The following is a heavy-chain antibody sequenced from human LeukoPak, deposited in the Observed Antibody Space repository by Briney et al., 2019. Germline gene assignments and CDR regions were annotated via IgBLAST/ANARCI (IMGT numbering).Heavy chain of an antibody. J-gene: IGHJ5*02. CDR2: IYHSGST. CDR3: ARAGSSGYYRVPLDWFDP. D-gene: IGHD3-22*01. CDR1: GYSISSGYY. Sequence: PSETLSLTCTVSGYSISSGYYWGWIRQPPGKGLEWIGSIYHSGSTYYNPSLKSRVTISVDTSKNQFSLKLSSVTAADTAVYYCARAGSSGYYRVPLDWFDPWGQGTLVTVSS. V-gene: IGHV4-38-2*02.